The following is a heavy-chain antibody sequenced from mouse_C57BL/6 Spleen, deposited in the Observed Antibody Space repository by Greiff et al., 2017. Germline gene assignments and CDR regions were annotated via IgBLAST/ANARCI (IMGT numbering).Heavy chain of an antibody. CDR2: IDPNSGGT. Sequence: QVQLKQPGAELVKPGASVKLSCKASGYTFTSYWMHWVKQRPGRGLEWIGRIDPNSGGTKYNEKFKSKATLTVDKPSSTAYMQLSSLTSEDSAVYYCVRGGSSYYYYAMDYWGQGTSVTVSS. V-gene: IGHV1-72*01. CDR3: VRGGSSYYYYAMDY. CDR1: GYTFTSYW. D-gene: IGHD1-1*01. J-gene: IGHJ4*01.